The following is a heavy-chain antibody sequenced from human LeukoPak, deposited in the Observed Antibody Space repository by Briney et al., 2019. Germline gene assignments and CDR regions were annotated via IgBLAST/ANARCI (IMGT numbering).Heavy chain of an antibody. D-gene: IGHD6-19*01. CDR3: ARVTVADYYFDY. CDR1: GYTFTSYG. CDR2: INPNSGGT. Sequence: ASVKVSCKASGYTFTSYGISWVRQAPGQGLEWMGWINPNSGGTNYAQKFQGRVTMTRDTSISTAYMELSRLRSDDTAVYYCARVTVADYYFDYWGQGTLVTVSS. J-gene: IGHJ4*02. V-gene: IGHV1-2*02.